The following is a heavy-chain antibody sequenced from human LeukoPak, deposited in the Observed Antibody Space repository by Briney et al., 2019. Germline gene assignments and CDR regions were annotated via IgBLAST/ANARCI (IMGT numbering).Heavy chain of an antibody. J-gene: IGHJ3*02. CDR3: ARGGRDHGFDI. CDR2: IDRDGSNT. V-gene: IGHV3-74*01. D-gene: IGHD3-16*01. Sequence: GGSLRLSCAASGFIFSTYWMHWVRQAPGKGLVWVSRIDRDGSNTIYADSVKGRFTVSRDNAKSTLYLQLSSRRAEDTAVYYYARGGRDHGFDIWGQGTMVTVSS. CDR1: GFIFSTYW.